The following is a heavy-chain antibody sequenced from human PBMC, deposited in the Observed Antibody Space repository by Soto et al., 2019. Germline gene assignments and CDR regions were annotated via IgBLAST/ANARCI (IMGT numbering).Heavy chain of an antibody. V-gene: IGHV4-31*03. CDR1: GGSISSGGYY. CDR2: IYYSGST. CDR3: SRSIGGATFGH. D-gene: IGHD1-26*01. Sequence: QVQLQESGPGLVKPSQTLSLTCTVSGGSISSGGYYWSWIRQHPGKGLEWIGYIYYSGSTYYNPSPKSRVTISVDTAKNPFPLKLSSVTAGDTAVYFCSRSIGGATFGHWGQGTLVTVSS. J-gene: IGHJ4*02.